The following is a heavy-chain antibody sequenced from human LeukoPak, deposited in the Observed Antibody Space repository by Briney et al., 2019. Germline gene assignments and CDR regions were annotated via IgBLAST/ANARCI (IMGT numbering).Heavy chain of an antibody. CDR1: GFTFSSYA. CDR2: ICGSGGST. D-gene: IGHD1-26*01. V-gene: IGHV3-23*01. J-gene: IGHJ4*02. Sequence: GGSLRLSCAASGFTFSSYAMSWVRQAPGKELEWVSAICGSGGSTYYADSVKGRFTISRDNSKNTLYLQMNSLRAEDTAVYYCAKVFSIVGATTFDYWGQGTLVTVSS. CDR3: AKVFSIVGATTFDY.